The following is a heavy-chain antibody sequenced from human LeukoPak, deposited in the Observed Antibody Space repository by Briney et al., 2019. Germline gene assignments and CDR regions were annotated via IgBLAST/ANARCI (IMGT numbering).Heavy chain of an antibody. V-gene: IGHV3-43*02. J-gene: IGHJ4*02. Sequence: GGSLRLSCVASGVNFDDSAMHWVRQAPGKGLGWVSLISADGGITFSAESVKGRFTISRDNIKSTLYLRMNSLREEDTAMYYCASETGNFDYWGQGTLVAVSS. CDR2: ISADGGIT. CDR1: GVNFDDSA. CDR3: ASETGNFDY.